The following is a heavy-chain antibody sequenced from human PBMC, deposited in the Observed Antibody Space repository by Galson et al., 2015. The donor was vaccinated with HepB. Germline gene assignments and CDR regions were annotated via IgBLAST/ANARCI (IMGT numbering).Heavy chain of an antibody. J-gene: IGHJ3*02. CDR3: ARESGFDAFDI. CDR1: GFSLSASGVG. V-gene: IGHV2-5*01. CDR2: IYWNDDK. D-gene: IGHD5-12*01. Sequence: PALVKPTQTLTLTCTFSGFSLSASGVGVGWIRQPPGKALEWLGLIYWNDDKRYSPSLKSRLTITKDTSKNQVVLTMTNMDPVDTATYYCARESGFDAFDIWGQGTMVTVSS.